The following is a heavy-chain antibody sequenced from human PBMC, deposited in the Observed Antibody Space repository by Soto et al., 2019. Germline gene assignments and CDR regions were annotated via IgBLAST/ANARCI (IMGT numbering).Heavy chain of an antibody. CDR1: GFTFSAYA. Sequence: EVQLLESGGGLVQPGGSLRLSCTASGFTFSAYAMSWVRQAPGKGLEWVSGISGSGGHTNYADSVKGRFTISRDNSKNTRRLQMNSLRAEDTAVYYCAKEWAELGEAGEDVWGQGTTVTVSS. CDR2: ISGSGGHT. J-gene: IGHJ6*02. V-gene: IGHV3-23*01. CDR3: AKEWAELGEAGEDV. D-gene: IGHD3-16*01.